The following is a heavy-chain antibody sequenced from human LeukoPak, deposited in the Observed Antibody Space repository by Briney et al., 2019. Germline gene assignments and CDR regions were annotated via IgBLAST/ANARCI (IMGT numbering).Heavy chain of an antibody. CDR2: ISYDGSNK. V-gene: IGHV3-30*18. J-gene: IGHJ4*02. CDR1: GFTFSSYG. CDR3: AKDPSPARGNYYDYGDTGAFDY. Sequence: GGSLRLSCAASGFTFSSYGMHWVRQAPGKGLEWVAVISYDGSNKYYADSVKGRFTISRDNSKNTLYLQMNSLRAEDTAVYYCAKDPSPARGNYYDYGDTGAFDYWGQGTLVTVSS. D-gene: IGHD4-17*01.